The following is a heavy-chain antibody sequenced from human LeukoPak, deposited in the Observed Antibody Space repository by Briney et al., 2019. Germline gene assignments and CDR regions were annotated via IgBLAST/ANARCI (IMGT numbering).Heavy chain of an antibody. CDR3: ARHQWGSSSRGYFDY. CDR2: IYTSGST. Sequence: SETLSLTCTVSGGSISSYYWSWIRQPPGKGLEWIGYIYTSGSTNYNPSLKSRVTISVDTSKNQFSLKLSSVTAADTAVYYCARHQWGSSSRGYFDYWGQGTLVTVPS. V-gene: IGHV4-4*09. CDR1: GGSISSYY. D-gene: IGHD6-6*01. J-gene: IGHJ4*02.